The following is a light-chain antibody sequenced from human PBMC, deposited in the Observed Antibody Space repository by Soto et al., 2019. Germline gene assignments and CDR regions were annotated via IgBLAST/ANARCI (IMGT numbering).Light chain of an antibody. CDR2: GAS. CDR3: PHYRTS. V-gene: IGKV3-20*01. J-gene: IGKJ4*01. CDR1: QSVSSSY. Sequence: EIVLTQSPGTLSLSPGERATLSCRALQSVSSSYLAWYQQKPGQAPRQLIYGASSRATGIPDRFSGSGSGTDFTLTITRLEPEDFAVYYCPHYRTSFVGGTRVEIK.